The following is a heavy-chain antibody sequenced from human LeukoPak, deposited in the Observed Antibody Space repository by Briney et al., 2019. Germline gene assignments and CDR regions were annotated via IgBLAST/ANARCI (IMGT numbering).Heavy chain of an antibody. D-gene: IGHD1-26*01. V-gene: IGHV3-23*01. J-gene: IGHJ4*02. CDR3: AKDSGIYVDFDY. CDR1: GFTFSSYW. Sequence: GGSLRLSCAASGFTFSSYWMSWVRQAPGKGLEWVSTISGSGGSTYYADSVKGRFTISRDNSKNTVYLQMNSLRSEDTAVYYCAKDSGIYVDFDYWGQGTLVTVSS. CDR2: ISGSGGST.